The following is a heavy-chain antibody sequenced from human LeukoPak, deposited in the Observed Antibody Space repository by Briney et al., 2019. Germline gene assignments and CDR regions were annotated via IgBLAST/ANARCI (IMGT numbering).Heavy chain of an antibody. CDR1: GFIFGSDG. V-gene: IGHV3-30*02. J-gene: IGHJ4*02. Sequence: GGSLRLSCAASGFIFGSDGMHWVRQAPDRGLEWVAFTPYHGVSRYYAESVKGRFTISRDNSKNTLYLQMNSLKIEDTSVYHCAKDRHGDYAYDYWGQGTLVIVSS. D-gene: IGHD4-17*01. CDR2: TPYHGVSR. CDR3: AKDRHGDYAYDY.